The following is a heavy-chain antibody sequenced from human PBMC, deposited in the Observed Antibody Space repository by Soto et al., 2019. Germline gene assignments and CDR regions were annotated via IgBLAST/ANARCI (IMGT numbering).Heavy chain of an antibody. CDR2: ISAYNGNT. V-gene: IGHV1-18*01. Sequence: ASVKVSCKASGYTFTSYGISWVRQAPGQGLEWMGWISAYNGNTNYAQKLQGRVTMTTDTSTSTAYMELRSLRSDDTAVYYCGEEGKNYFDGSGSAPQIDYGGRETLVTFSS. CDR3: GEEGKNYFDGSGSAPQIDY. CDR1: GYTFTSYG. D-gene: IGHD3-22*01. J-gene: IGHJ4*02.